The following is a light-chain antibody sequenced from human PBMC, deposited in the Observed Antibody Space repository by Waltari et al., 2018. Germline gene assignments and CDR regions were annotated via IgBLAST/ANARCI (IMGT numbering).Light chain of an antibody. CDR2: DVN. CDR1: SSDVGGYKS. J-gene: IGLJ3*02. Sequence: QSALTPPASVSGSPGQSITISFTGPSSDVGGYKSVSWYQQHPDNSPQLMIFDVNNRTSWVSNRFLGSTSGNTASLTIAGLQAADEADDYCSSYTTRSTWVFGGGTKLTV. CDR3: SSYTTRSTWV. V-gene: IGLV2-14*03.